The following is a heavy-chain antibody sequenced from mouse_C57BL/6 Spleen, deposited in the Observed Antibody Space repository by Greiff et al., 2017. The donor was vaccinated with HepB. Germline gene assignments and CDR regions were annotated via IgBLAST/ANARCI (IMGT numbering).Heavy chain of an antibody. J-gene: IGHJ1*03. D-gene: IGHD1-1*01. Sequence: QVQLQQSGAELVRPGTSVKMSCKASGYTFTNYWIGWAKQRPGHGLEWIGDIYPGGGYTNYNEKFKGKATLTADKSSSTAYMQFSSLTSEDSAIYYCAGAGSGGYFDVWGTGTTVTVSS. CDR3: AGAGSGGYFDV. V-gene: IGHV1-63*01. CDR1: GYTFTNYW. CDR2: IYPGGGYT.